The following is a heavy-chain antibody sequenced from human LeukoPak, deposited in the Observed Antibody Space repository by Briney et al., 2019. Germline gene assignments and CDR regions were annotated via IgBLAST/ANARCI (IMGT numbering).Heavy chain of an antibody. CDR3: VREFGSGGY. J-gene: IGHJ4*02. CDR2: IKNDGSST. Sequence: GGSLRLSCTGSGFTFSTYWMHWVRQTPGKGLVWVSAIKNDGSSTTYADSVKGRFTISRDNAKNTLYLQMNSLRGEDTAVYYCVREFGSGGYWGQGTLVTVSS. D-gene: IGHD3-3*01. CDR1: GFTFSTYW. V-gene: IGHV3-74*01.